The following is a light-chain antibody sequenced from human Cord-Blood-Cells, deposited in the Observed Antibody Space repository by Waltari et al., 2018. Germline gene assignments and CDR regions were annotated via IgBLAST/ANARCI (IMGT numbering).Light chain of an antibody. CDR1: SSDVVGYTY. CDR3: CSYAGSYVV. CDR2: DVS. V-gene: IGLV2-11*01. J-gene: IGLJ2*01. Sequence: QPALTQPRSVSGSPGQSVTIPCTGTSSDVVGYTYVSWYQQHPGKAPKLMIYDVSKRPSGVPDRFSGSKSVNTASLTISGLQPEDEADYYCCSYAGSYVVFGGGTKLTVL.